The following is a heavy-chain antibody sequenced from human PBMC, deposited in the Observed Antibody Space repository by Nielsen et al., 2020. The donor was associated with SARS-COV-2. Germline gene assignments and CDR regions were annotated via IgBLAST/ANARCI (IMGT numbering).Heavy chain of an antibody. J-gene: IGHJ5*02. Sequence: GESLKISCAASGFTFSSYAMSWVRQAPGKGLEWVGRIKSKTDGGTTDYAAPVKGRFTISRDDSKNTLYLQMNSLKTEDTAVYYCTRLWAWGQGTLVTVSS. D-gene: IGHD3-16*01. V-gene: IGHV3-15*01. CDR1: GFTFSSYA. CDR3: TRLWA. CDR2: IKSKTDGGTT.